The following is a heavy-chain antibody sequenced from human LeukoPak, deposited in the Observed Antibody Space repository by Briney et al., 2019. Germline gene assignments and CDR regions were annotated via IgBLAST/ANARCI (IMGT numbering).Heavy chain of an antibody. J-gene: IGHJ6*04. D-gene: IGHD3-9*01. CDR2: IYHSGST. V-gene: IGHV4-38-2*02. Sequence: SETLSLTCGVSGYSISSGYYWGWIRQPPGKGLEWIGSIYHSGSTYYNPSLKSRVTISVDTSKNQFSLKLSSVTAADTAVYYCARELEYYDILTGLDVWGKGTTVTVSS. CDR3: ARELEYYDILTGLDV. CDR1: GYSISSGYY.